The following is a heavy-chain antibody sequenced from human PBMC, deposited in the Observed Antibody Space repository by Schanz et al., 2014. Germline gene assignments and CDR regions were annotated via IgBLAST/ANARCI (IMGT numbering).Heavy chain of an antibody. V-gene: IGHV3-7*03. CDR1: GFTFNSYA. CDR3: AKDSTHIDIVLVPTAIDY. J-gene: IGHJ4*02. Sequence: EVQLVESGGGLVQPGGSLRLSCAASGFTFNSYAMTWVRQAPGKGLEWVANIKQHGNEKYYVDSVKGRFTISRDNAKNSLYLQMNSLRAEDTAVYYCAKDSTHIDIVLVPTAIDYWGQGTLVTVSS. CDR2: IKQHGNEK. D-gene: IGHD2-2*01.